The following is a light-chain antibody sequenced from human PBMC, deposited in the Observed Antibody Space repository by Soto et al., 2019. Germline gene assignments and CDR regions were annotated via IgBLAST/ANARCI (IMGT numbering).Light chain of an antibody. J-gene: IGLJ2*01. CDR2: DVS. Sequence: QSVLTQPRSVSGSPGQSVTISCTGTSSDVVGYKYVSWYQQHPGKVPNLIIYDVSERPSGVPDRFSGSKSGNTASLSISGLKAEDEADYYCCSYAGSYTVLFGGGTKVTVL. V-gene: IGLV2-11*01. CDR3: CSYAGSYTVL. CDR1: SSDVVGYKY.